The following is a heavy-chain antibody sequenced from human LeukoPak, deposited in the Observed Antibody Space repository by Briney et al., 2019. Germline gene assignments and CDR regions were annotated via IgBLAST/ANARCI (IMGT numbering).Heavy chain of an antibody. Sequence: SETLSLTCTVSGGSISSYYWSWIRQPPGKGLEWIGYIYYSGSTNYNPSLKSRVTISVDTSKNQFSLKLSSVTAADTAVYYCARGLEMATIPHWGQGTLVTVSS. CDR3: ARGLEMATIPH. CDR2: IYYSGST. V-gene: IGHV4-59*12. D-gene: IGHD5-24*01. CDR1: GGSISSYY. J-gene: IGHJ4*02.